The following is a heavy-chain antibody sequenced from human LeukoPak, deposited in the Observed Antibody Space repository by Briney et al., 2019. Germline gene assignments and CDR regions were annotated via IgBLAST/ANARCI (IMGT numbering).Heavy chain of an antibody. CDR1: GGSISSSGYY. CDR2: IYYSGST. D-gene: IGHD1-26*01. V-gene: IGHV4-39*01. J-gene: IGHJ5*02. CDR3: ARHEYSRSYYGLSWFDP. Sequence: SETLSLTCTVSGGSISSSGYYWGWIRQPPGKGLEWIASIYYSGSTYYNPSLKSRVTISVDTSKNQLSLKLSSLTAADTAVYYCARHEYSRSYYGLSWFDPWGQGTLVTVSS.